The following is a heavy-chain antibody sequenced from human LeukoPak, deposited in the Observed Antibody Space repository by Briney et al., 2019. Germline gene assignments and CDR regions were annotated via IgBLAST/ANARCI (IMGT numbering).Heavy chain of an antibody. CDR2: IYSSGGA. CDR3: ARQIIRGNIIVESY. J-gene: IGHJ4*02. D-gene: IGHD3-10*01. Sequence: SETLSLTCAVSDVSISSGGHYWTWFRQPPGKGLEWIGYIYSSGGAYYNPSLRARSTISLDTPTNQFSLRLSSVTAADTAVYYCARQIIRGNIIVESYWGQGSLVTVSS. CDR1: DVSISSGGHY. V-gene: IGHV4-30-4*01.